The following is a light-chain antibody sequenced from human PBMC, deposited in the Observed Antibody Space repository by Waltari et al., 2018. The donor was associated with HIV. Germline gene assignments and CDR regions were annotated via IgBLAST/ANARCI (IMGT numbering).Light chain of an antibody. J-gene: IGLJ2*01. Sequence: QSVLTQPPSVSGAPGQRVTISCTGSSSNIGAGYDVHWYQQLPGTAPKLLIYGNSSRPSGVPDRFSGSKSGTSASLAITGLQAEDEADYYCQSYDSSLIGSVFGGGTKLTVL. CDR1: SSNIGAGYD. CDR2: GNS. CDR3: QSYDSSLIGSV. V-gene: IGLV1-40*01.